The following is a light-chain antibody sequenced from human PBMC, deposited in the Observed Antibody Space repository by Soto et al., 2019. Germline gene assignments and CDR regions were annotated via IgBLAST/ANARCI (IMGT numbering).Light chain of an antibody. Sequence: AIRMTQSPSSLSASTGDRVTITCRASQGISSYLAWYQQKPGKAPKLLIYAASTLQSGVPSRFSCSGSGTDFTLTLSCLQSEDFATYYCQQYYSYPPLTFGGGTKVEIK. CDR3: QQYYSYPPLT. CDR2: AAS. CDR1: QGISSY. V-gene: IGKV1-8*01. J-gene: IGKJ4*01.